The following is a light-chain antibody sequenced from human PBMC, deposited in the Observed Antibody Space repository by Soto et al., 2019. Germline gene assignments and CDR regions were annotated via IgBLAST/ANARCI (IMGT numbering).Light chain of an antibody. CDR1: QDINNY. CDR2: AAS. CDR3: QQYSLYPIT. J-gene: IGKJ5*01. Sequence: DIQMTQSPSSLSASVGDRVTITCRASQDINNYLAWLQQKPGIAPKSLISAASTLQSGVPSRFSGSGSGTDFNLTITNLQPEDFATYYCQQYSLYPITFGQGNRLEIK. V-gene: IGKV1-16*01.